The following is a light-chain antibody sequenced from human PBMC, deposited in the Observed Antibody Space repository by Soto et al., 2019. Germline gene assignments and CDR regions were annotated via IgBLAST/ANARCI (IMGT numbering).Light chain of an antibody. Sequence: QLVLTQPPSASGTPGQRVTIACSGSSSNIGSTTVKWYQQLPGTAPKLLIYNNNQRPSGVPDRFSGSKSGTSASLAISGLQSEDEADYYCAAWDDSLNGVVFGGGTKLTVL. J-gene: IGLJ3*02. CDR1: SSNIGSTT. CDR2: NNN. CDR3: AAWDDSLNGVV. V-gene: IGLV1-44*01.